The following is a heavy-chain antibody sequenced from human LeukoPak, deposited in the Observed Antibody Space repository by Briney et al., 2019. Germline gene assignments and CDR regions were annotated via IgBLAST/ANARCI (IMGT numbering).Heavy chain of an antibody. D-gene: IGHD4-23*01. CDR3: ARAWQLTA. V-gene: IGHV3-74*01. J-gene: IGHJ5*02. CDR1: GFTFNTYW. Sequence: PGGSRRLSCAASGFTFNTYWMHWVRQAPGKGLVWVSRINSDGSSFSYADSVKGRFTISRDNAKNTLYLQMNSLRVEDTAVYYCARAWQLTAWGPGTLVTVSS. CDR2: INSDGSSF.